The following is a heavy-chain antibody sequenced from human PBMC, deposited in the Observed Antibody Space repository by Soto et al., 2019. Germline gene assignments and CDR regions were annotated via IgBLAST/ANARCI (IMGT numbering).Heavy chain of an antibody. D-gene: IGHD3-16*01. CDR1: GYTFTSYG. CDR2: ISAYNGNT. Sequence: QVQLVQSGAEVKKPGASVKVSCKASGYTFTSYGISWVRQAPGQGLEWMGWISAYNGNTNYAQKLQGRVTMTTDTSTSTAYMELRSLRSDDTAVYYCARDRRGIMFWGEHYEAFDIWGQGTMVTVSS. CDR3: ARDRRGIMFWGEHYEAFDI. J-gene: IGHJ3*02. V-gene: IGHV1-18*01.